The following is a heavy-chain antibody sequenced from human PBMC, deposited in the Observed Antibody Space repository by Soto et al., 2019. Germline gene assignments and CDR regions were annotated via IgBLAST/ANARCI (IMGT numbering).Heavy chain of an antibody. CDR2: ISSSGSTI. J-gene: IGHJ6*03. CDR1: GFTFSDYY. Sequence: GGSLRLSCAASGFTFSDYYMSWIRQAPGKGLEWVSYISSSGSTIYYADSVKGRFTISRDNAKNSLYLQMNSLRAEDTAVYYCAREADYYYYYMDVWGKGTKVTVSS. V-gene: IGHV3-11*01. CDR3: AREADYYYYYMDV.